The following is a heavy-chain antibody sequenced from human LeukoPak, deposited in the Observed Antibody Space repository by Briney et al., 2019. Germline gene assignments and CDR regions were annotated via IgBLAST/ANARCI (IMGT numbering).Heavy chain of an antibody. CDR2: ISYDGSNK. Sequence: PGRSLRLSCAASGFTFSSYAMHWVRQAPGKGLEWVAVISYDGSNKYYADSVKGRFTISRDNSKNTLYLQMNSLRAEDTAVYYCARPRDLYSSSWYFSYWGQGTLVTVSS. V-gene: IGHV3-30-3*01. J-gene: IGHJ4*02. D-gene: IGHD6-13*01. CDR1: GFTFSSYA. CDR3: ARPRDLYSSSWYFSY.